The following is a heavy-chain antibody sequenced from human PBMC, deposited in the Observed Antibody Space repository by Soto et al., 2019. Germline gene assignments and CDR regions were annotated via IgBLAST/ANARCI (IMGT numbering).Heavy chain of an antibody. CDR3: AKGDGSTWLDY. D-gene: IGHD6-13*01. CDR1: GFTFSSYA. CDR2: ISSSGGST. Sequence: GGSLRLSCAASGFTFSSYAMNWVRQAPGKGLEWVSTISSSGGSTYYADSVKGRFTISRDESRNSLYLQMNSLRAEDTAVYYCAKGDGSTWLDYWGQGTLVTVSS. J-gene: IGHJ4*02. V-gene: IGHV3-23*01.